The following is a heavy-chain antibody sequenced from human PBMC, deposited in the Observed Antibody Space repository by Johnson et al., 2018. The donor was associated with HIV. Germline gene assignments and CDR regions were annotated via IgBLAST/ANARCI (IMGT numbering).Heavy chain of an antibody. CDR3: TTDADSSSWNDAFDI. Sequence: EVQLVESGGGLVKPGGSLRLSCAASGFTFSNAWMSWVRQAPGKGLELVGRIKSKTDGGTTDYAAPVKGRFTISRDDSKNTLYLQMNSLKTEDTAVYYCTTDADSSSWNDAFDIWGQGTMVTVSS. CDR1: GFTFSNAW. CDR2: IKSKTDGGTT. V-gene: IGHV3-15*01. D-gene: IGHD6-13*01. J-gene: IGHJ3*02.